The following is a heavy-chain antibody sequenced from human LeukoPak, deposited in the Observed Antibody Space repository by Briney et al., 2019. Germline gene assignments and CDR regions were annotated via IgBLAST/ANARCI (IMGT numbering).Heavy chain of an antibody. D-gene: IGHD4-17*01. V-gene: IGHV4-34*01. CDR1: GGSFSGYY. Sequence: SETLSLTCAVYGGSFSGYYWSWIRQPPGKGLEWIGEINHSGSTNYNPSLKSRVTISVDTSKNQFSLKLSSVTAADTAVYYCARGGRSLWYFDLWGRGTPVTVSS. CDR2: INHSGST. CDR3: ARGGRSLWYFDL. J-gene: IGHJ2*01.